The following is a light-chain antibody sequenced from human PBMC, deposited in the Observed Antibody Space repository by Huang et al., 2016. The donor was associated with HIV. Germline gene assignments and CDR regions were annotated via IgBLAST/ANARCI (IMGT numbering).Light chain of an antibody. V-gene: IGKV2-30*01. J-gene: IGKJ5*01. CDR3: MQGTHWPPFT. Sequence: DVVLTQSPLPLPVTLGQQASIPCWSSQSLIYSDGNTYLSWFQQRPGQSPRRLIYKISNRDSGVPARFSGSASGSDFTLKISKVESEHVAVYYCMQGTHWPPFTFGQGTRLEI. CDR2: KIS. CDR1: QSLIYSDGNTY.